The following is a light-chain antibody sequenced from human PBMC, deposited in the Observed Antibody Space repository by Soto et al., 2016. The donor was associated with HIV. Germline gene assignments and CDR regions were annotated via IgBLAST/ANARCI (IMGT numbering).Light chain of an antibody. CDR2: KTS. Sequence: DIQMTQFPSTLSASIGDRVTITCRASQSVSVWLAWYQQKPGKAPNLLIFKTSTLEIGVPSRFSGSGSGTDFTLTISSLQPEDFATYYYQQYYSTPRTFGQGTKVEIK. V-gene: IGKV1-5*03. CDR1: QSVSVW. CDR3: QQYYSTPRT. J-gene: IGKJ1*01.